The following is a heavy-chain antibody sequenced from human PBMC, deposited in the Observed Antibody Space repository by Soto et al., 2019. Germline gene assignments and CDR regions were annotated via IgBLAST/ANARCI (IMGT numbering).Heavy chain of an antibody. CDR3: ARAYNWNSAYYDY. V-gene: IGHV3-53*01. CDR1: ELIVGSLY. Sequence: VRSMRLSSAVVELIVGSLYMSWVRQAPGKGLEWVSIIYSGGTTYYADSVKGRFTISRDNSKNTLHLQMKSLRVEDTAVYYCARAYNWNSAYYDYWGQGTLVTVS. J-gene: IGHJ4*02. CDR2: IYSGGTT. D-gene: IGHD1-7*01.